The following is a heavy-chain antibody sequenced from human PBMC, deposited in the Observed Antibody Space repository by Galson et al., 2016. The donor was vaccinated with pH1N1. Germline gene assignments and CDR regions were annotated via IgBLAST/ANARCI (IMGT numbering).Heavy chain of an antibody. V-gene: IGHV3-30*02. CDR3: ARDRGAPGSPPLYFFNY. CDR1: GFTFSNYG. D-gene: IGHD2-15*01. Sequence: SLRLSCAASGFTFSNYGMHWVRQAPGKGLEWVAFVQDDGTTEYYADSMKGRFTISRDNSQKTLYLQMNNLRVDDTAVYYCARDRGAPGSPPLYFFNYWGRGTLVIVSS. CDR2: VQDDGTTE. J-gene: IGHJ4*01.